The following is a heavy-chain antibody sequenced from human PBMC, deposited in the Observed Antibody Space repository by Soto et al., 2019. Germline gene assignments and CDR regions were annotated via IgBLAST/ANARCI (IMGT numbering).Heavy chain of an antibody. Sequence: SETLSLTCAVSGGSISSGGYSWSWIRQPPGKGLEWIGYIYHSGSTYYNPSLKSRVTISVDRSKNQFSLKLSSETAADTAVYYCARIPGGIYYYGSGSYEPYFDYWGQGTLVTVSS. J-gene: IGHJ4*02. V-gene: IGHV4-30-2*01. D-gene: IGHD3-10*01. CDR1: GGSISSGGYS. CDR2: IYHSGST. CDR3: ARIPGGIYYYGSGSYEPYFDY.